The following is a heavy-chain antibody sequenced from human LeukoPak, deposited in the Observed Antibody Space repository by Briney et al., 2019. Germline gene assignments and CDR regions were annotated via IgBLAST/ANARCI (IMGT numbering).Heavy chain of an antibody. V-gene: IGHV3-30*04. CDR3: ARDLELSAVYYFDS. J-gene: IGHJ4*02. D-gene: IGHD3-3*01. CDR2: ISSGSEK. Sequence: GXSXRLSCEASGFTFSIFPMHWVRQAPGKGLEWVALISSGSEKYYADSVKGRFTISRDNSKNMLYLQMNSLRADDTAVYYCARDLELSAVYYFDSWGQGTLVIVSS. CDR1: GFTFSIFP.